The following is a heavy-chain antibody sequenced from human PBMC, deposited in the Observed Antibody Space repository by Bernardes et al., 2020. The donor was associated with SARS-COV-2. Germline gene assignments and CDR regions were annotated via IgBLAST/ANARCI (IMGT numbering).Heavy chain of an antibody. CDR3: ARGIPQSITIFGVVIPGNWFDP. J-gene: IGHJ5*02. CDR2: IYYSGST. V-gene: IGHV4-30-4*01. CDR1: GGSISSGDYY. Sequence: LSLTCTVSGGSISSGDYYWSWIRQPPGKGLEWIGYIYYSGSTYYNPSLKSRVTISVDTSKNQFSLKLSSVTAADTAVYYCARGIPQSITIFGVVIPGNWFDPWGQGTLVTVSS. D-gene: IGHD3-3*01.